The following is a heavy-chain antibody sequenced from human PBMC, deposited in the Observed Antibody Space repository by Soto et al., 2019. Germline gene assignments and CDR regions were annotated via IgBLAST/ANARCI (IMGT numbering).Heavy chain of an antibody. CDR1: GASMTKYY. J-gene: IGHJ4*02. D-gene: IGHD2-15*01. CDR2: VHMSGST. Sequence: DTLSPPCPVSGASMTKYYSSSIRQTAGKGLKWIERVHMSGSTTYNPSRKSRVTRSIDTSNNHFSLDLKSVAAADAAVYDCARTVGAAYYFDFWGQGALVTVSS. CDR3: ARTVGAAYYFDF. V-gene: IGHV4-4*07.